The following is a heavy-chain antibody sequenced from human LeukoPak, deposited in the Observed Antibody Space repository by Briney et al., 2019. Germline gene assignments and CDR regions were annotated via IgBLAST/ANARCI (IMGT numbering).Heavy chain of an antibody. CDR3: ASRSFNSGYDYFDY. Sequence: PSETLSLTCAVYGGSFSGYYWSWIRQPPGKGLEWIGYIYYSGSTNYNPSLKSRVTISVDTSKNQFSLKLSSVTAADTAVYYCASRSFNSGYDYFDYWGQGTLVTVSS. V-gene: IGHV4-59*01. CDR2: IYYSGST. D-gene: IGHD5-12*01. CDR1: GGSFSGYY. J-gene: IGHJ4*02.